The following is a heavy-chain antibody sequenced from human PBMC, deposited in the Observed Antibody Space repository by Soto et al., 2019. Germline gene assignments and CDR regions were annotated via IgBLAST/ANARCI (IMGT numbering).Heavy chain of an antibody. CDR1: GNTVTNYA. D-gene: IGHD1-26*01. V-gene: IGHV1-3*01. Sequence: ASVKGSCKASGNTVTNYAIDWVRQANGQRLEWMGWINGGNGNTYYSEHFQGRVTFTRDTSAGTVYMQLSSLTSEDTAVYYCARDDSGFSGSHYIDYFNYWGQGALVTVSS. CDR3: ARDDSGFSGSHYIDYFNY. CDR2: INGGNGNT. J-gene: IGHJ4*02.